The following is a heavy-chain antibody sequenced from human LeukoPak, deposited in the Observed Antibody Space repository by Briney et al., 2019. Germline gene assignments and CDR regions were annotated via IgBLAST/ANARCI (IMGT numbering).Heavy chain of an antibody. D-gene: IGHD3-10*01. J-gene: IGHJ4*02. CDR3: AKRDYGSGSYSATLDY. Sequence: GGSLRLSCAASGFTFSSYAMSWVRQAPGKGLEWVSGISGSGGSTYYADSVKGRFTISRDNSKNTLYLQMNSLRAEDTAVYYCAKRDYGSGSYSATLDYWGQGTLVTVSS. CDR2: ISGSGGST. CDR1: GFTFSSYA. V-gene: IGHV3-23*01.